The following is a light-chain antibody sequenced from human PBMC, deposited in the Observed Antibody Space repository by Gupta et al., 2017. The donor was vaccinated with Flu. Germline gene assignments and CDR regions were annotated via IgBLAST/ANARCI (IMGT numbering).Light chain of an antibody. Sequence: EIVMTQSPATLSVCQGERATLSCRASQCVSSNLSWYQQKPGQAPRLLIYGASTRATGIPSRFSGSGSGTEFTLTISSLQSEDFAVYYCQQYNNCPPITFGQGTRLEIK. CDR1: QCVSSN. J-gene: IGKJ5*01. V-gene: IGKV3-15*01. CDR2: GAS. CDR3: QQYNNCPPIT.